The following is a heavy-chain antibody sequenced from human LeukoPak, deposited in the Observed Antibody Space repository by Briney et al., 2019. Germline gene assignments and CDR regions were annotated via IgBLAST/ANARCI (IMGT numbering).Heavy chain of an antibody. Sequence: PGESLRLSCVVSGIKFSDAWMSWVRQAPGKGLEWVGRIKSRGGGGTADYAAPVKGRFTISRDDSENTVYLLMDSLQTEDTAVYYCTWMTTIVTVDFWGQGTLVTVSS. CDR2: IKSRGGGGTA. CDR3: TWMTTIVTVDF. J-gene: IGHJ4*02. CDR1: GIKFSDAW. D-gene: IGHD4-11*01. V-gene: IGHV3-15*01.